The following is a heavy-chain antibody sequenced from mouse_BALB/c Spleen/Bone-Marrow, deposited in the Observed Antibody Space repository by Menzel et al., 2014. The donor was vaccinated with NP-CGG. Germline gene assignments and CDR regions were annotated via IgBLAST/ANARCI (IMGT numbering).Heavy chain of an antibody. Sequence: VQVVESGPGLVAPSQSLSITCTVSGFSLTSYGVHWVRQPPGKGLEWLGAIWAGGSTNYNSALMSRLSISKDNSESQVFLKMNSLQTDDTAMYYCARPTPRYLAMDYWGQGTSVTVSS. CDR2: IWAGGST. CDR3: ARPTPRYLAMDY. V-gene: IGHV2-9*02. J-gene: IGHJ4*01. CDR1: GFSLTSYG. D-gene: IGHD2-12*01.